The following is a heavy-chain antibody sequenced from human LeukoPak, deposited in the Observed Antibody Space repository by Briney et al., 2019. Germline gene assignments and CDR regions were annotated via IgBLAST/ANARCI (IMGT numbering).Heavy chain of an antibody. CDR3: AREGADIVVVPAAVAFDI. CDR2: INHSGST. D-gene: IGHD2-2*01. J-gene: IGHJ3*02. CDR1: GGSFSGYY. V-gene: IGHV4-34*01. Sequence: SETLSLTCAVYGGSFSGYYWSWIRQPPGKGLEWIGEINHSGSTNSNLSLKSRVSISIDTSKNQFSLKLKSVTAADTAVYYCAREGADIVVVPAAVAFDIWGQGTMVTVSS.